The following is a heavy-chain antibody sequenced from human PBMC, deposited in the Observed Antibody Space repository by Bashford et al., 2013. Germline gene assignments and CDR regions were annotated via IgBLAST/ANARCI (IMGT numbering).Heavy chain of an antibody. CDR1: GFTVSSNY. CDR3: ARENSGSYHFDY. D-gene: IGHD1-26*01. Sequence: GGSLRLSCAASGFTVSSNYMELGSARLQGRGWSGSQLFIAVVAHTTQTSVKGRFTISRDNSKNTLYLQMNSLRAEDTAVYYCARENSGSYHFDYXGPGNPGHRLL. J-gene: IGHJ4*02. CDR2: FIAVVA. V-gene: IGHV3-53*01.